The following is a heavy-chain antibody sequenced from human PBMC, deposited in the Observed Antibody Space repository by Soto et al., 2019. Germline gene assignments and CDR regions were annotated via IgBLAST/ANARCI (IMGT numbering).Heavy chain of an antibody. CDR1: GFTFSSYA. V-gene: IGHV3-30-3*01. CDR2: ISYDGSNK. D-gene: IGHD4-17*01. J-gene: IGHJ6*02. CDR3: ARDDYGGKHWAYYYYGMDV. Sequence: QVQLVESGGGVVQPGRSLRLSCAASGFTFSSYAMHWVRQAPGKGLEWVAVISYDGSNKYYADSVKGRFTISRDNSKNTLYLQMNSLRAEDTAVYYCARDDYGGKHWAYYYYGMDVWGQGTTVTVSS.